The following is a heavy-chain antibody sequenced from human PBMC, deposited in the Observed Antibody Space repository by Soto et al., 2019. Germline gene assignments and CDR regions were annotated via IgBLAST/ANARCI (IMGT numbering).Heavy chain of an antibody. CDR2: IYPGDSDT. Sequence: GQSLKISCKGSGYSFTSYWIGWVRQMPGKGLEWMGIIYPGDSDTRYSPSFQGQVTISADKSISTAYLQWSSMKASYTAIYYCARTPYSSSSGGIDCWGQGTLVTLAS. D-gene: IGHD6-6*01. V-gene: IGHV5-51*01. CDR1: GYSFTSYW. CDR3: ARTPYSSSSGGIDC. J-gene: IGHJ4*02.